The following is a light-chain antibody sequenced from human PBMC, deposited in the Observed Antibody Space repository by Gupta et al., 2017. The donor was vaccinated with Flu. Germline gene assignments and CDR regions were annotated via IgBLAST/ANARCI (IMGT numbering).Light chain of an antibody. J-gene: IGLJ3*02. CDR3: SSYTRSTTSIIAWV. Sequence: QSALTQPASVPGSLGQSITISCTGTSSDIGGYNRVSWYQQHPGKAPKLIIYEVSNRPSGLSDRFSGSRSGNTASLTISGLQADDEADYYCSSYTRSTTSIIAWVFGGGTRLTVL. V-gene: IGLV2-14*01. CDR1: SSDIGGYNR. CDR2: EVS.